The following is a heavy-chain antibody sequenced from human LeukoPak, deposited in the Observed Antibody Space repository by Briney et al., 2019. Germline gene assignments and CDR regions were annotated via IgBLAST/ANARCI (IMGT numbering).Heavy chain of an antibody. J-gene: IGHJ3*02. D-gene: IGHD3-10*01. CDR3: ARARGYGSDDAFDI. Sequence: SETLSLTCTVSGGSISSGGYYWRWIRQHPGEGLEWIGYIYYSGSTYYNPSLKSRVTIPVYTSKNQFSLKLSSVTAADTAVYYCARARGYGSDDAFDIWGQGTMVTVSS. CDR2: IYYSGST. V-gene: IGHV4-31*03. CDR1: GGSISSGGYY.